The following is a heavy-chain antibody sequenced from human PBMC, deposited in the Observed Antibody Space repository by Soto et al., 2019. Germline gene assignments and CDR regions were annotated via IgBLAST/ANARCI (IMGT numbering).Heavy chain of an antibody. CDR2: ISGGGHGT. CDR3: AKDSRLQLGF. V-gene: IGHV3-23*01. J-gene: IGHJ4*02. D-gene: IGHD1-1*01. CDR1: GFPFGNYA. Sequence: GGSLRLSCAASGFPFGNYAMSWVRQAPGKGLEWISGISGGGHGTNYADSVKGRFTISRDNSRNTLYLQMNSLRVEDTAVYYCAKDSRLQLGFWGQGTLVTVSS.